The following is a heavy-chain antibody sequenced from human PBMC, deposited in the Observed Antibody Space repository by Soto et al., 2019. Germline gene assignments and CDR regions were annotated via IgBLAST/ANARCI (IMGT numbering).Heavy chain of an antibody. CDR3: ARDPGRSSNRWRVRQVADGDSDRMDV. D-gene: IGHD4-17*01. CDR2: IIPIFDTA. V-gene: IGHV1-69*06. CDR1: GGTFSSYG. J-gene: IGHJ6*02. Sequence: QVQLVQSGAEVKKPGSSVKVSCKASGGTFSSYGISWVRQAPGQGLEWMGGIIPIFDTAKYAQKFQGRVTITAEKSTNTAYMEVSRLRSEDTAVYYCARDPGRSSNRWRVRQVADGDSDRMDVWGQGTTVTV.